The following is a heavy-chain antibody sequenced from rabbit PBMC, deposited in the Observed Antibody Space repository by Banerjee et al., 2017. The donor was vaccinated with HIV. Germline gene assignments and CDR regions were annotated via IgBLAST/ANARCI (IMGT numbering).Heavy chain of an antibody. CDR2: INASTGKP. J-gene: IGHJ4*01. CDR3: ARDLVGVVGWNFNL. CDR1: GVSFSSSSY. V-gene: IGHV1S45*01. D-gene: IGHD5-1*01. Sequence: QEQLVESGGGLVQPEGSLTLTCTASGVSFSSSSYLCWVRQAPGKGLEWIACINASTGKPVYATWASGRFTISRTSSTTVTLRMTSLTAADRATYFCARDLVGVVGWNFNLWGPGTLVTVS.